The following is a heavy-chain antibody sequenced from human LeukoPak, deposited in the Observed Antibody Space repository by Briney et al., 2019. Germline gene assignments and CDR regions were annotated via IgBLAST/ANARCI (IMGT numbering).Heavy chain of an antibody. V-gene: IGHV1-2*02. CDR1: GYTFTGYY. J-gene: IGHJ5*02. Sequence: ASVKVSCKASGYTFTGYYMHWVRQAPGQGLEWMGWINPNSGGTNYAQKFQGRATMTRDTSISTAYMELSRLRSDDTAVYYCARGGEMATISYNWFDPWGQGTLVTVSS. D-gene: IGHD5-24*01. CDR3: ARGGEMATISYNWFDP. CDR2: INPNSGGT.